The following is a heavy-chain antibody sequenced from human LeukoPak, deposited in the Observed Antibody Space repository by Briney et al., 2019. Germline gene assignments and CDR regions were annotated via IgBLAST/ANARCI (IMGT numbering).Heavy chain of an antibody. J-gene: IGHJ6*02. CDR2: IQYDDK. D-gene: IGHD5-12*01. CDR3: ARRGYSYGMDV. V-gene: IGHV3-30*02. Sequence: GGSLRLSCAPSGFTFSSYGMHWVRQAPGKGLEWVAFIQYDDKYYADSVKGRFTISRDNSKNTLYLQMNSLRAEDTAVYYCARRGYSYGMDVWGQGTTVTVSS. CDR1: GFTFSSYG.